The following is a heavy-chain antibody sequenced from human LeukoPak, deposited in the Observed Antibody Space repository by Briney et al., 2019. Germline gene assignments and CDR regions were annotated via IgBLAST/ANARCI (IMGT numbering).Heavy chain of an antibody. CDR2: IYPGVSDT. D-gene: IGHD3-22*01. CDR1: GYSFTSYW. J-gene: IGHJ5*02. V-gene: IGHV5-51*01. CDR3: ARQGYYDSSGYSQYSNWFDP. Sequence: GESLKISCKGSGYSFTSYWIGLVRQMPGKGLGWMWIIYPGVSDTRYSQSFQGQVTISADKSISTASLQWSSLQASDNAMSYCARQGYYDSSGYSQYSNWFDPWGQGTLVTVSS.